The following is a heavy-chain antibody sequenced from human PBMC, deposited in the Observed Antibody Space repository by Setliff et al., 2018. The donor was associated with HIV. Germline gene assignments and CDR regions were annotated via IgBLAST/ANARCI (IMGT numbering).Heavy chain of an antibody. J-gene: IGHJ6*02. Sequence: SETLSLTCNVSGGSINSYYWSWIRQPPGKGLEWIGRIHSSGNTNYNPSLKSRVTMSVDTSNNQVSLKLTSVTAADTAIYYCARDPNYMDVWGQGTTVTVSS. CDR1: GGSINSYY. V-gene: IGHV4-4*07. CDR3: ARDPNYMDV. CDR2: IHSSGNT.